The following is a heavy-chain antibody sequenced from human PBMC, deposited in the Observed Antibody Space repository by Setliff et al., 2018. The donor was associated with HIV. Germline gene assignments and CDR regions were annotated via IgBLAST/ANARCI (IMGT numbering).Heavy chain of an antibody. V-gene: IGHV4-39*07. CDR3: ARSPFLPSGYFDD. J-gene: IGHJ4*02. D-gene: IGHD3-3*01. Sequence: PSETLSLTCIVSGGSISSDNYYWGWVRQPPGKGLEWIGSIFYTGSTDYNPSLRSRVTISIDTTKNQFYLKVSSVTDADTAVYYCARSPFLPSGYFDDWGQGSLVTVSS. CDR2: IFYTGST. CDR1: GGSISSDNYY.